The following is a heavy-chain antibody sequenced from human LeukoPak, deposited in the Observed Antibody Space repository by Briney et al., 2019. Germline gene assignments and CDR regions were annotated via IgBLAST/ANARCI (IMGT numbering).Heavy chain of an antibody. CDR2: ISGSGGST. V-gene: IGHV3-23*01. Sequence: GGSLRLSCAASGFTFSSYAMSWVRQAPGKGLEWVSAISGSGGSTYYADSVKGWFTISRDNSKNTLYLQMNSLRAEDTAVYYCAKLMVRGVISDNWFDPWGQGTLVTVSS. D-gene: IGHD3-10*01. CDR3: AKLMVRGVISDNWFDP. CDR1: GFTFSSYA. J-gene: IGHJ5*02.